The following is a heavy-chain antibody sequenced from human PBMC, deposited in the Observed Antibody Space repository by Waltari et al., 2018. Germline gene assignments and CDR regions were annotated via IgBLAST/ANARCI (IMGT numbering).Heavy chain of an antibody. J-gene: IGHJ4*02. CDR1: GGSISSHY. D-gene: IGHD3-10*01. CDR3: ARASMGQGVIEYYLDY. Sequence: QVQLQESGPGLVKPSETLSLTCPVSGGSISSHYWIWIRHPPGKGLEWIGYIYYRGSTNYNPARKRRGTISVDTSKNQFYLKLSSVTAADKAVYYCARASMGQGVIEYYLDYWGQGTLVTVSS. CDR2: IYYRGST. V-gene: IGHV4-59*11.